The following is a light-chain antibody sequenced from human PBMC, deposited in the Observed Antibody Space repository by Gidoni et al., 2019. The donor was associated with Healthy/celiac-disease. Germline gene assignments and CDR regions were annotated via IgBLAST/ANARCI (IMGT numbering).Light chain of an antibody. CDR3: QQRSNWPPGLLT. Sequence: EIVLTQSPATLSLSPGERATLSCRASQSVSSYLAWYQQKPGQAPRLLIYDAFNRATGIPARFSGSGSGTDFTLTISSLEPEDFAVYYCQQRSNWPPGLLTFGGGTKVEIK. J-gene: IGKJ4*01. CDR1: QSVSSY. CDR2: DAF. V-gene: IGKV3-11*01.